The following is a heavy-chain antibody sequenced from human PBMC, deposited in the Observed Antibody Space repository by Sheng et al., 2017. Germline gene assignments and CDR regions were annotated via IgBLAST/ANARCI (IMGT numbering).Heavy chain of an antibody. CDR1: GGSFSGYY. D-gene: IGHD6-19*01. CDR3: ARGPPPLYSSGWLYYYYGMDV. Sequence: QVQLQQWGAGLLKPSETLSLTCAVYGGSFSGYYWSWIRQPPGKGLEWIGEINHSGSTNYNPSLKSRVTISVDTSKNQFSLKLSSVTAADTAVYYCARGPPPLYSSGWLYYYYGMDVWGQGTTVTVSS. J-gene: IGHJ6*02. CDR2: INHSGST. V-gene: IGHV4-34*01.